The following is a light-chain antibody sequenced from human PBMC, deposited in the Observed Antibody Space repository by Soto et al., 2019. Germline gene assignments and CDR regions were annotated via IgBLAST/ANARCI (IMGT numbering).Light chain of an antibody. CDR3: QQVKTYPRT. V-gene: IGKV1-9*01. CDR1: QAVPNN. Sequence: DIQMTQSPASRSASVGDRVTITCRPSQAVPNNMAWYQQKPGKPPKLLIYEESTLHSGVPSRFSGRKSGTQFTLTIDSLQPEDFATYYCQQVKTYPRTFGGGTKVDI. J-gene: IGKJ4*01. CDR2: EES.